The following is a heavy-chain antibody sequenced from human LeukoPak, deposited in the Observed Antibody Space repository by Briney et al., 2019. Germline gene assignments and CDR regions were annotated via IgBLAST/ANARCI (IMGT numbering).Heavy chain of an antibody. CDR3: AVSGYPSDY. CDR2: IYYSGST. J-gene: IGHJ4*02. D-gene: IGHD3-22*01. CDR1: GGSISSYY. Sequence: PSETLSLTCTVSGGSISSYYWSWIRQPPGEGLEWIGYIYYSGSTNYSPSLKSRVTISVDTSKNQFSLKLSSVTAADTAVYYCAVSGYPSDYWGQGTLVTVSS. V-gene: IGHV4-59*01.